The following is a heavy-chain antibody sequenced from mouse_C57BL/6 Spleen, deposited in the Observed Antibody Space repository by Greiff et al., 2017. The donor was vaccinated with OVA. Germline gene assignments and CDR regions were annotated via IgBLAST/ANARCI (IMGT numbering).Heavy chain of an antibody. CDR2: IDPENGDT. CDR1: GFNIKDDY. CDR3: TTAYDYVAMDY. J-gene: IGHJ4*01. V-gene: IGHV14-4*01. Sequence: VQLQQSGAELVRPGASVKLSCTASGFNIKDDYMHWVKQRPEQGLEWIGWIDPENGDTEYASKFQGKATITADTSSNTADLQLSSLTSEDTAVYYCTTAYDYVAMDYWGQGTSVTVSS.